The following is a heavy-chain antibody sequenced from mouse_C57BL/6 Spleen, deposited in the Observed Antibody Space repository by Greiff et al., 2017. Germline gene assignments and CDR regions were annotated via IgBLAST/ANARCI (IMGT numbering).Heavy chain of an antibody. J-gene: IGHJ2*01. V-gene: IGHV1-9*01. CDR3: ARTDCYGSSYVYFGG. CDR2: ILPGSGST. Sequence: QVQLQQSGAELMKPGASVKLSCKATGYTFTGYWIEWVKQRPGHGLEWIGEILPGSGSTNYNEKFKGKATFTADTSSNTAYMQLSSLTTEDSDIYYCARTDCYGSSYVYFGGWGPGTTLSVSS. CDR1: GYTFTGYW. D-gene: IGHD1-1*01.